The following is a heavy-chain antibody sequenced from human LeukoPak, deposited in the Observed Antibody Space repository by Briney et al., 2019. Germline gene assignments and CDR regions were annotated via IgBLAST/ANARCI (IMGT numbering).Heavy chain of an antibody. D-gene: IGHD3-16*02. J-gene: IGHJ4*02. CDR1: GFTFSSYW. Sequence: GGSLRLSCAASGFTFSSYWMSWVRQAPGKGLEWVANIKQDGSEKYYVDSVKGRFTISRDNAKNSLYLQMNSLRAEDTAVYYCARDRVPSRLGELSFDYWGQGTLVTVSS. V-gene: IGHV3-7*01. CDR2: IKQDGSEK. CDR3: ARDRVPSRLGELSFDY.